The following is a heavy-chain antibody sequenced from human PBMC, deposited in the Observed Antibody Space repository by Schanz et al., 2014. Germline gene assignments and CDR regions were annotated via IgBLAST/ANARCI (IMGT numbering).Heavy chain of an antibody. CDR1: GFTFSSYA. V-gene: IGHV4-31*02. Sequence: VQLLESGGGLVQPGGSLRLSCAASGFTFSSYAMSWVRQHPGKGLEWIGYIYDSGNTYYNPSLKSRVTMSIDTSENQCSLNLSSVTAADTAVYYCARGRQQLGSFDYWGPGTLVSVSS. J-gene: IGHJ4*02. CDR2: IYDSGNT. D-gene: IGHD6-13*01. CDR3: ARGRQQLGSFDY.